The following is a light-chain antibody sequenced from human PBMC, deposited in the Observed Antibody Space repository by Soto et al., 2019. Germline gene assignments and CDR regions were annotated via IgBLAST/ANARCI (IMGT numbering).Light chain of an antibody. V-gene: IGLV2-11*01. CDR1: ISDVGGYNY. Sequence: QSVLTQPRSVSGSPGQSVTISCTGTISDVGGYNYVSWYQQHPGKAPKLMIYDVSKRPSGVPDRFSGSKSGNTASLTISGLQAEDEADYYCCSYAGSYTLFVFGTGTKVTVL. J-gene: IGLJ1*01. CDR2: DVS. CDR3: CSYAGSYTLFV.